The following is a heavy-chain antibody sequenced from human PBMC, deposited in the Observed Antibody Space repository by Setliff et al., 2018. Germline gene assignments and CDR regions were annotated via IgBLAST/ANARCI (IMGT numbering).Heavy chain of an antibody. CDR1: GGSFSGYY. V-gene: IGHV4-34*01. D-gene: IGHD2-8*02. J-gene: IGHJ4*02. Sequence: SETLSLTCTVYGGSFSGYYWHWFRQTPGKGLEWIGQITHSGSTNYNPSLKSRVTISVDTSKNQFSLKLSSVTAADTALYYCTVYNTGSSKDHYWGQGTPVTVSS. CDR3: TVYNTGSSKDHY. CDR2: ITHSGST.